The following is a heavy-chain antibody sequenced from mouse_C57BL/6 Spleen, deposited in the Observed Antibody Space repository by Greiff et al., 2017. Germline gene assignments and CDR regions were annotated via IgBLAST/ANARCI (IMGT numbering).Heavy chain of an antibody. Sequence: QVQLQQSGPGLVQPSQSLSITCTVSGFSLTSYGVHWVRQSPGKGLEWLGVIWSGGSTDSNAAFISRLSISKDNSKSQVFFKMNSLQADDTAIYYCARNSPYYYGSRLYAMYYWGQGTSVTVSS. CDR3: ARNSPYYYGSRLYAMYY. J-gene: IGHJ4*01. CDR2: IWSGGST. D-gene: IGHD1-1*01. V-gene: IGHV2-2*01. CDR1: GFSLTSYG.